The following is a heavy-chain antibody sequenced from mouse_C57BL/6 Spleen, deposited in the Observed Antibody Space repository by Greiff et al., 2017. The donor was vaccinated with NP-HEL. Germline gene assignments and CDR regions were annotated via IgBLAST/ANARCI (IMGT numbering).Heavy chain of an antibody. CDR3: ARPHYAGAMDY. CDR2: IDPSDSYT. V-gene: IGHV1-69*01. Sequence: QVQLQQPGAELVMPGASVKLSCKASGYTFTSYWMHWVKQRPGQGLEWIGEIDPSDSYTNYNQKFKGKSTLTVDKSSSTAYMQLSSLTSEDSAVYYCARPHYAGAMDYWGQGTSVTVSS. CDR1: GYTFTSYW. J-gene: IGHJ4*01. D-gene: IGHD1-1*01.